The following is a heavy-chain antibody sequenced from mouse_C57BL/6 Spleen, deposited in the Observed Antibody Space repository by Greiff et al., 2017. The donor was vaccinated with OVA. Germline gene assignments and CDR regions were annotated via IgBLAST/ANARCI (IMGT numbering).Heavy chain of an antibody. V-gene: IGHV1-53*01. CDR2: INPSNGGT. J-gene: IGHJ4*01. CDR1: GYTFTSYW. Sequence: QVHVKQPGTELVKPGASVKLSCKASGYTFTSYWMHWVKQRPGQGLEWIGNINPSNGGTNYNEKFKSKATLTVDKSSSTAYMQLSSLTSEDSAVYYCARGYYYGSSYGYAMDYWGQGTSVTVSS. D-gene: IGHD1-1*01. CDR3: ARGYYYGSSYGYAMDY.